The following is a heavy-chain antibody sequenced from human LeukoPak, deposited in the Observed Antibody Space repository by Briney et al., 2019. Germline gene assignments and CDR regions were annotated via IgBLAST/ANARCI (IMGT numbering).Heavy chain of an antibody. V-gene: IGHV3-7*01. CDR1: GFTFSTYW. CDR2: IKQDGSEK. Sequence: GGSLRLSCAASGFTFSTYWMSWVRQAPGKGLEWVANIKQDGSEKYFVDSVEGRFTISRDNAKNSLYLQMNSLRAEDTAVYYCARDGYYDSSGYYRAHAFDIWGQGTMVTVSS. J-gene: IGHJ3*02. CDR3: ARDGYYDSSGYYRAHAFDI. D-gene: IGHD3-22*01.